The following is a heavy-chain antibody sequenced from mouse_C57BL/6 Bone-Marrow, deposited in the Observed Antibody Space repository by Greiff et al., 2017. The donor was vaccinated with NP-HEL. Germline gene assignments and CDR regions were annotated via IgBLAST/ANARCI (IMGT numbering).Heavy chain of an antibody. CDR2: IYPGSGST. J-gene: IGHJ3*01. D-gene: IGHD1-1*01. V-gene: IGHV1-55*01. CDR3: ARSRHYYGSSSFAY. Sequence: VQLQQPGAELVKPGASVKMSCKASGYTFTSYWITWVKQRPGQGLEWIGDIYPGSGSTNYNEKFKSKATLTVDKSSSTAYMQLSSLTSEDSAVYYCARSRHYYGSSSFAYWGQGTLVTVSA. CDR1: GYTFTSYW.